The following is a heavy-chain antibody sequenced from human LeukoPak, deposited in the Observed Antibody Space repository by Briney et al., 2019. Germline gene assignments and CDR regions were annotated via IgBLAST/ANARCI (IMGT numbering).Heavy chain of an antibody. V-gene: IGHV4-59*01. CDR3: ARGGLDCSITSCYEVFVP. CDR2: IYYSGST. CDR1: GGSISNYY. D-gene: IGHD2-2*01. Sequence: SETLSLTCTVSGGSISNYYWSCIRHPPGKGLEWIGYIYYSGSTNYNPSLKSRVTISVDTSKKQFSLKLSSVIAADTGVYYCARGGLDCSITSCYEVFVPWGQGTLVTVSS. J-gene: IGHJ5*02.